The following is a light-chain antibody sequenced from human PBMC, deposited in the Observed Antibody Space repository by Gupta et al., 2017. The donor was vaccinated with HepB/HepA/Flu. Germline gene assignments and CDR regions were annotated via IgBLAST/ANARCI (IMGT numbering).Light chain of an antibody. V-gene: IGKV1-39*01. CDR3: QQNDSTLNFT. CDR1: QSISSY. CDR2: AAS. J-gene: IGKJ3*01. Sequence: MTQSPSSLSASVGDRVTITCRASQSISSYLNWYQQKPGKAPKLLIYAASSWQSGVPSRFSGSGSGTDFTLTISSLQPEDFATYYCQQNDSTLNFTFGHGTKVDIK.